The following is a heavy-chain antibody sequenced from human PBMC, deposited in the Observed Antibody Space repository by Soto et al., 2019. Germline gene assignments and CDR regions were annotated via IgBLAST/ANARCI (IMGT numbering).Heavy chain of an antibody. D-gene: IGHD2-15*01. CDR2: ISVGGTGT. CDR1: GFTFSSYA. CDR3: AKGYCSGGSCYPHDAFDI. V-gene: IGHV3-23*01. J-gene: IGHJ3*02. Sequence: GGSLSLSCAASGFTFSSYAMSWVRQAPGKGLEWVSAISVGGTGTYYADSVKGRFTISRDNSKNTLYLQMNSLRAEDTAVYYCAKGYCSGGSCYPHDAFDIWGQGTMVTVSS.